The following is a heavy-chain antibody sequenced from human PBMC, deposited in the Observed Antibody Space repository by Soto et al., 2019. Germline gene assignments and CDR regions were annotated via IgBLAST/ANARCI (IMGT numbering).Heavy chain of an antibody. D-gene: IGHD1-26*01. CDR1: GDIFTTYA. Sequence: QVRVVQSRAEVKEPGSSVKVTCKASGDIFTTYAINWVRQAPGQGLVWMGRIKPAIGSANYAPTFQGRLTITADDLTATAYMDLNSLTSEDTAVYYCARGLLVGHETVDYWGQGTLVTVSS. CDR3: ARGLLVGHETVDY. CDR2: IKPAIGSA. J-gene: IGHJ4*02. V-gene: IGHV1-69*01.